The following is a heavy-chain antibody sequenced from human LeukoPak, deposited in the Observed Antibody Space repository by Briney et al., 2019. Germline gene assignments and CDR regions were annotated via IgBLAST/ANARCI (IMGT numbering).Heavy chain of an antibody. J-gene: IGHJ4*02. D-gene: IGHD6-6*01. V-gene: IGHV1-69*04. CDR2: IIPILGIA. CDR3: ASLIAARSWYYFDY. CDR1: GGTFSSYA. Sequence: SVKVSCKASGGTFSSYAISWVRQAPGQGLEWMGRIIPILGIANYAQKFQGRVTITADKSTSTAYMELSSLRSEDTAVYYCASLIAARSWYYFDYWAREPWSPSPQ.